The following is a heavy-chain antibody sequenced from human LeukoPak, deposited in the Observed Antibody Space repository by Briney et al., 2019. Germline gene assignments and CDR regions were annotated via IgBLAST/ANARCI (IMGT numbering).Heavy chain of an antibody. CDR1: GFTFSSYW. CDR3: ARGSGGSEYYFDY. D-gene: IGHD1-26*01. V-gene: IGHV3-7*04. Sequence: GGSLRLSCAASGFTFSSYWMSWVRQAPGKGLEWVANIKQDGSEKHYVDSVKGRFTISRDNAKNSLYLQMNSLRAEDTAVYYCARGSGGSEYYFDYWGQGTLVTVSS. J-gene: IGHJ4*02. CDR2: IKQDGSEK.